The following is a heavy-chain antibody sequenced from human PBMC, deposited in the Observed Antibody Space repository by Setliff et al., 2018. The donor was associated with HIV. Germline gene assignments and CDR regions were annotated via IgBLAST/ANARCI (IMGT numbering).Heavy chain of an antibody. D-gene: IGHD6-13*01. CDR1: GFTFNSYG. V-gene: IGHV3-33*01. CDR3: ARDVRLAAAVPGGFHYYLDV. J-gene: IGHJ6*03. CDR2: IWVDGGNK. Sequence: GGSLRLSCAASGFTFNSYGMHWVRQAPGKGLEWVAVIWVDGGNKNYADSVKGRFTISRDNSKNMLYLQMSSLRAEDTAVYYCARDVRLAAAVPGGFHYYLDVWGKGTTVTVSS.